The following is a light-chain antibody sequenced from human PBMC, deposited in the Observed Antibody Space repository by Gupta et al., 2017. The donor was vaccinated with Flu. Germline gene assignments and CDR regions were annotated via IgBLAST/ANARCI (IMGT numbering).Light chain of an antibody. CDR1: QSFSSGY. CDR3: HQYGDSPQT. V-gene: IGKV3-20*01. J-gene: IGKJ1*01. CDR2: GTS. Sequence: EVVLTQSPGTLSLSPGERATLSCRASQSFSSGYLAWYQQRPGQAPRLLVHGTSRRAAGIPDRFSGSASGTDFTLTISRLEPEDFALYFCHQYGDSPQTFGQGTKVEIK.